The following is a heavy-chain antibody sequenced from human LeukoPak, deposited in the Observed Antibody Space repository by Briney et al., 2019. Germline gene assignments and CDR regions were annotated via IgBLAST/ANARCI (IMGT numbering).Heavy chain of an antibody. V-gene: IGHV1-18*01. CDR2: ISGYNGNT. D-gene: IGHD3-16*02. J-gene: IGHJ4*02. CDR1: GYTFTSYG. CDR3: ARGPYYDYVWGSYRIRGLEYYFDY. Sequence: GASVRVSCKASGYTFTSYGISWVRQAPGQGLEWMGWISGYNGNTNYAQKLQGRVTMTTDTSTSTAYMELRSLRSDDTAVYYCARGPYYDYVWGSYRIRGLEYYFDYWGQGTLVTVSS.